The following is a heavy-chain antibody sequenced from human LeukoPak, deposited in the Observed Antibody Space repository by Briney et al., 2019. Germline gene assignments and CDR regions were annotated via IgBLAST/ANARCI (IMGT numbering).Heavy chain of an antibody. CDR3: ATPHHYFSYMDV. CDR1: GGSISSYY. J-gene: IGHJ6*03. V-gene: IGHV4-4*09. CDR2: TYPSGSA. Sequence: SETLSLTCSVSGGSISSYYWSWIRQSPVKGLEWIGYTYPSGSAFYNPSLESRVTISLDTSENQFSLRLRFVTAADTAVYYCATPHHYFSYMDVWAKGPRSPSP.